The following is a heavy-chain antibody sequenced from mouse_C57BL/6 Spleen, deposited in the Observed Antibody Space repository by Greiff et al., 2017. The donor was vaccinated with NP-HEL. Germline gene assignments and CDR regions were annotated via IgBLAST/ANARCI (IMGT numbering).Heavy chain of an antibody. CDR3: AREGYPTECAY. Sequence: QVQLQQSGPELVKPGASVKISCKASGYAFSSSWMNWVKQRPGKGLEWIGRIYPGDGDTNYNGKFKGKATLTADKSSSTAYMQLSSLTSEDSAVYFCAREGYPTECAYWGQGTLVTVSA. J-gene: IGHJ3*01. CDR1: GYAFSSSW. D-gene: IGHD4-1*02. CDR2: IYPGDGDT. V-gene: IGHV1-82*01.